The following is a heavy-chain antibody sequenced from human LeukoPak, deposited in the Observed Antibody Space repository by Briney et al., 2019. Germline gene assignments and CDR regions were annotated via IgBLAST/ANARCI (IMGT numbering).Heavy chain of an antibody. Sequence: TGGSLRLSCAGSGFTFSTYWMAWVRQAPGKGLEWVANIKGDDSARHQADSVKGRFFISRDNAQNSVYLQMSSLRGEDTAVYYCARGVGGSLDYWGQGTLVTVSS. CDR3: ARGVGGSLDY. J-gene: IGHJ4*02. CDR2: IKGDDSAR. D-gene: IGHD1-26*01. CDR1: GFTFSTYW. V-gene: IGHV3-7*01.